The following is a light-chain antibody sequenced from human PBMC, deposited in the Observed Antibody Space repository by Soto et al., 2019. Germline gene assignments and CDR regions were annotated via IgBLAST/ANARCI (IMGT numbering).Light chain of an antibody. CDR3: QQYDSLPLT. CDR2: DAS. CDR1: QDINSY. Sequence: DIQMTQSPSSLSASVGDRVTITCQASQDINSYLIWYQQIPGKAPKLLIYDASNLETGVPSRFSGGGSGTDFTFTISSLQPEDIATYYCQQYDSLPLTFGGGTKVEI. J-gene: IGKJ4*01. V-gene: IGKV1-33*01.